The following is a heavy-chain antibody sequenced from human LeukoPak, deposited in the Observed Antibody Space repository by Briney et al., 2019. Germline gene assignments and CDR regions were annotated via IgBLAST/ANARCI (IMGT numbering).Heavy chain of an antibody. J-gene: IGHJ4*02. D-gene: IGHD1-26*01. Sequence: GASVKVSCKASGYIFISYGISWVRQAPGQGLEWMGWISAYNGNTNYAQKLQGRVTMTTDTSTSTAYMELRSLRSDDTAVYYCARGGGSGSYLTYFDYWGQGTLVTVSS. CDR1: GYIFISYG. CDR2: ISAYNGNT. CDR3: ARGGGSGSYLTYFDY. V-gene: IGHV1-18*01.